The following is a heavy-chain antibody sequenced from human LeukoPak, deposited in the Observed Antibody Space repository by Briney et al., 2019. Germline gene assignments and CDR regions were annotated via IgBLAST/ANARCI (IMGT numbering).Heavy chain of an antibody. D-gene: IGHD3-10*01. Sequence: PSETLSLTCTVSGGSISSGSYYWSWIRQPAGKGLEWIGRIYTSGSTNYNPSLKSRVTISVDTSKNQLSLKLSSVTAADTAVYYCARGWYYYDIWGQGTMVTVSS. J-gene: IGHJ3*02. V-gene: IGHV4-61*02. CDR3: ARGWYYYDI. CDR1: GGSISSGSYY. CDR2: IYTSGST.